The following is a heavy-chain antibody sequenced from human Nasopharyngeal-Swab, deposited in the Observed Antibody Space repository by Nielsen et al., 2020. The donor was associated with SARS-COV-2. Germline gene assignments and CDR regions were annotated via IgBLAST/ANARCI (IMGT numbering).Heavy chain of an antibody. CDR1: GYRFTSYW. J-gene: IGHJ6*02. V-gene: IGHV5-51*01. D-gene: IGHD3-10*01. Sequence: GESLKISCKGSGYRFTSYWIGWVRQMPGKGLEWMGIIYPGDSDTRYSPSFQGQVTTSVDKSISTAYLQWSSLKASDTAMYYCARPRSRGGYYYGMDVWGQGTTVTVSS. CDR2: IYPGDSDT. CDR3: ARPRSRGGYYYGMDV.